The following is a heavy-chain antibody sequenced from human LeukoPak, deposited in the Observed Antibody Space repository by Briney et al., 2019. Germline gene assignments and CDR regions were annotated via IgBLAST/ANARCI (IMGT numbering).Heavy chain of an antibody. J-gene: IGHJ5*02. CDR3: ARSGRDSSGYYYTQYNWFDP. CDR2: MNPNSGNT. CDR1: GYTFTSYD. V-gene: IGHV1-8*01. D-gene: IGHD3-22*01. Sequence: ASVKVSCKASGYTFTSYDINWVRQATGQGLEWMGWMNPNSGNTGYAQKFQGRVTMTRNTSISTAYMELSSPRSEDTAVYYCARSGRDSSGYYYTQYNWFDPWGQGTLVTVSS.